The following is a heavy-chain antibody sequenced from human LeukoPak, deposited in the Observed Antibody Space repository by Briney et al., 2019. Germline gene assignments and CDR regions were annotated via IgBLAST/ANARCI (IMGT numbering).Heavy chain of an antibody. V-gene: IGHV4-31*03. D-gene: IGHD3-10*01. CDR2: IYYSGST. Sequence: SQTLSLTCTVSGGSISGGGYYWSWIRQHPGKGLEWIGYIYYSGSTYYNPSLKSRLTISVDTSKNQFALKLSSVTAADTAVYYCARATSPTVYGSFDPWGQGTLVTVSS. J-gene: IGHJ5*02. CDR3: ARATSPTVYGSFDP. CDR1: GGSISGGGYY.